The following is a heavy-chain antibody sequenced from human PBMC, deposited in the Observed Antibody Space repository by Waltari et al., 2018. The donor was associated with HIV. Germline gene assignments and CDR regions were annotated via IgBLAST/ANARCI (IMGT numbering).Heavy chain of an antibody. Sequence: QITLKESGPTRVKPTQALRLTCTLSGFSLDASGVGVGWVSQSPGQALEWLAFIYWDDDKRYSPSLKSRLTISKDSSKNQVVLIMTDIDPLDTGTYYCARRGIWNSDWDMGWFDSWGQGTLVTVSA. V-gene: IGHV2-5*02. J-gene: IGHJ5*01. CDR1: GFSLDASGVG. D-gene: IGHD3-16*01. CDR3: ARRGIWNSDWDMGWFDS. CDR2: IYWDDDK.